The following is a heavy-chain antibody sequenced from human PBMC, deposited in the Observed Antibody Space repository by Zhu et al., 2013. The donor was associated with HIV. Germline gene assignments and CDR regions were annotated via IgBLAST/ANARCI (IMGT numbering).Heavy chain of an antibody. Sequence: QVQLVQSGAEVKKPGSSVKVSCKASGYTFTSYGITWVRQAPGQGLEWMGWISAYNGNTNYAQKLQGRVTMTTDTSTSTACMELRSLRSDDTAVYYCAREWAVGLPESGGYCTKWCMSRWVVDVVGPKGPTVTVSS. CDR3: AREWAVGLPESGGYCTKWCMSRWVVDV. CDR1: GYTFTSYG. D-gene: IGHD2-8*01. V-gene: IGHV1-18*01. CDR2: ISAYNGNT. J-gene: IGHJ6*02.